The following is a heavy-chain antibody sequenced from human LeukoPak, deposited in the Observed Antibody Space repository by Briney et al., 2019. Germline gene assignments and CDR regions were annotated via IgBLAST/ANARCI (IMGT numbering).Heavy chain of an antibody. J-gene: IGHJ4*02. Sequence: GGSLKLSCAASGFTLSSYAMRWLRQAPGKRLEWVSAISGSGGSTYYADSVKGRFTISRDNSKNTLYLQMNSLRAEDTAVYYCAKITIFGVVIIWSPSYYFDYWGQGTLVTVSS. CDR1: GFTLSSYA. CDR2: ISGSGGST. D-gene: IGHD3-3*01. CDR3: AKITIFGVVIIWSPSYYFDY. V-gene: IGHV3-23*01.